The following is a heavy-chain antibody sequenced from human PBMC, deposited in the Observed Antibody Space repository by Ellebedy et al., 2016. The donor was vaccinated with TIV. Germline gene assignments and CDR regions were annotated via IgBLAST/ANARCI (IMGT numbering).Heavy chain of an antibody. CDR3: ARDLDLFIGYFDY. D-gene: IGHD3-9*01. CDR2: IQPDGNER. J-gene: IGHJ4*02. V-gene: IGHV3-7*01. CDR1: GFTFSNAW. Sequence: PGGSLRLSCAASGFTFSNAWMSWVRQAPGKGLEWVATIQPDGNERYSVDSVKGRFSISRDNTKNSLYLQMNSLRAEDTAVYYCARDLDLFIGYFDYWGQGTLVSVSS.